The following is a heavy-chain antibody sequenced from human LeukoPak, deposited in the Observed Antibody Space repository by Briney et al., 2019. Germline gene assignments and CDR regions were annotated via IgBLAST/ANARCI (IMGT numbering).Heavy chain of an antibody. D-gene: IGHD6-19*01. CDR2: IYYSGST. V-gene: IGHV4-59*01. CDR1: GGSLSGYY. J-gene: IGHJ6*02. CDR3: ARGIAVAAYYYYGMDV. Sequence: SETLSLTCAVYGGSLSGYYWSWIRQPPGKGLEWIGYIYYSGSTNYNPSLKSRVTISVDTSKNQFSLKLSSVTAADTTVYYCARGIAVAAYYYYGMDVWGQGTTVTVSS.